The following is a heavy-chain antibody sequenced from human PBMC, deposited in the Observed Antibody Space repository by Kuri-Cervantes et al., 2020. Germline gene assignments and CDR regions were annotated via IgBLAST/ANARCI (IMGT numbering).Heavy chain of an antibody. Sequence: SETLSLTCTVSGGSISSYYWSWIRQPPGKGLEWIGYIYYSGSTYYNPSLKSRVTISVDTSKNQFSLKLSSVTAADTAVYYCARAQGSGSYSFDYWGQGTLVTVSS. V-gene: IGHV4-59*08. D-gene: IGHD3-10*01. J-gene: IGHJ4*02. CDR1: GGSISSYY. CDR2: IYYSGST. CDR3: ARAQGSGSYSFDY.